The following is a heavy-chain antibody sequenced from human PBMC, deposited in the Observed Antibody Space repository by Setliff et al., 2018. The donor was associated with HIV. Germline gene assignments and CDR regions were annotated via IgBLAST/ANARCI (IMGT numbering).Heavy chain of an antibody. D-gene: IGHD5-18*01. V-gene: IGHV1-18*04. J-gene: IGHJ6*03. CDR2: ISGYNGNT. Sequence: ASVKVSSKASGYTFINFGITWVRQAPGQGLEWVGYISGYNGNTKYAQNVQGRVTMTTDTSTSTAYMELRSLRYDDTAVYYCARDPRSGYDSDTAMVTVYYYYMDVWGKGTTVTVSS. CDR3: ARDPRSGYDSDTAMVTVYYYYMDV. CDR1: GYTFINFG.